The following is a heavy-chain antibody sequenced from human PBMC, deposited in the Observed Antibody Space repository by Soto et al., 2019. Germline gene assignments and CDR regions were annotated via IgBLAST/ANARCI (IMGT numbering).Heavy chain of an antibody. D-gene: IGHD3-22*01. CDR1: GGSINNYY. V-gene: IGHV4-59*08. CDR2: IYYAATI. J-gene: IGHJ4*02. CDR3: ARLGGYYQTLDS. Sequence: QVQLQESGPGLVKPSETLSLTCTVSGGSINNYYWSWIRQPPGKGLEFIGYIYYAATITYNPSLKSRVTISVDTSKNQFSLQMRSVTAADTAVYYCARLGGYYQTLDSWGQGTRLTISS.